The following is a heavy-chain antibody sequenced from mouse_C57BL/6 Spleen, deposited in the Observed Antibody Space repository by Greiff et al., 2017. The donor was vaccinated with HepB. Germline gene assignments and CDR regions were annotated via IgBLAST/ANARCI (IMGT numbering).Heavy chain of an antibody. Sequence: VQLKESGPVLVKPGASVKMSCKASGYTFTDYYMNWVKQSHGKSLEWIGVINPYNGGTSYNQKFKGKATLTVDKSSSTAYMELNSLTSEDSAVYYCARSYGSSYHYAMDYWGQGTSVTVSS. J-gene: IGHJ4*01. D-gene: IGHD1-1*01. CDR3: ARSYGSSYHYAMDY. CDR2: INPYNGGT. V-gene: IGHV1-19*01. CDR1: GYTFTDYY.